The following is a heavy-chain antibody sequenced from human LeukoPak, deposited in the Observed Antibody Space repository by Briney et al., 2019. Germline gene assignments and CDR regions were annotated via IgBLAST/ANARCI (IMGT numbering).Heavy chain of an antibody. Sequence: TLSLTXTVSGGSISSGDYYWSWIRQPPGKGLEWIGYIYYSGSTYYNPSLKSRLTISGDTSKNQFSLRLSSVTAADTAVYYCARGTWSSSIDYWGQGTLVTVSS. J-gene: IGHJ4*02. CDR2: IYYSGST. CDR3: ARGTWSSSIDY. D-gene: IGHD6-6*01. CDR1: GGSISSGDYY. V-gene: IGHV4-30-4*01.